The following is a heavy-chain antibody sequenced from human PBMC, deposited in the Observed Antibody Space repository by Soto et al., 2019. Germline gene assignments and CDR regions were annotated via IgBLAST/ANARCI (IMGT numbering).Heavy chain of an antibody. V-gene: IGHV3-74*01. D-gene: IGHD3-16*01. CDR2: TNEDGSII. CDR1: GFTFSSYW. Sequence: EVQLVESGGGLVLPGGSLRLSCAASGFTFSSYWMHWVRQAPGKGLVWVSRTNEDGSIINYADSVKGRFTISRDNTKNSLYLERKRRGAGDRAVYYCTRDMGGGGGFWGQGTLVTVSS. CDR3: TRDMGGGGGF. J-gene: IGHJ4*02.